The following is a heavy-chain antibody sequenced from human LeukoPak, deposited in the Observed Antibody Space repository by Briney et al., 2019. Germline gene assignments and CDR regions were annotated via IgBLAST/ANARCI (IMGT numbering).Heavy chain of an antibody. J-gene: IGHJ3*02. CDR3: ARDVSGSPGAFDI. D-gene: IGHD3-10*01. CDR2: IYYSGST. CDR1: GGSISSNY. Sequence: SETLSLTSTVSGGSISSNYWSWIRQPPGKVLEWNGCIYYSGSTSYSPSLKSRVTISLDTSKNQFSLKLTSVTAVATAVYYCARDVSGSPGAFDIWGQGTMVTVSS. V-gene: IGHV4-59*12.